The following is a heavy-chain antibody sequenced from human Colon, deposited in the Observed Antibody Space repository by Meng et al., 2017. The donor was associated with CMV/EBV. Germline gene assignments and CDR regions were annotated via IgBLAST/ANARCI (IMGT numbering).Heavy chain of an antibody. J-gene: IGHJ4*02. Sequence: GGSLRLSCAASGFTFGDYYVSWIRQAPGKGLEWLTVIWYDGSKQYYADSVRGRFTISRDNSNNTLYLQMNSLRAEDTALYYCARAENLYDSGGPIDSWGQGTLVTVSS. V-gene: IGHV3-33*08. CDR3: ARAENLYDSGGPIDS. CDR1: GFTFGDYY. D-gene: IGHD6-19*01. CDR2: IWYDGSKQ.